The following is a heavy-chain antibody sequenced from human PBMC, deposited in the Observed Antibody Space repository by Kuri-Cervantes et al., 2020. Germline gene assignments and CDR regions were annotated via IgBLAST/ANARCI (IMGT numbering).Heavy chain of an antibody. Sequence: SLKISCAASGFTFSSYGMHWVRQAPGKGLEWVAVIWYDGSNKYYADSVKGRFTISRDNSKNTLYLQMNSLRAEDTAVYYCAKDKDYYGSGAIDYWGQGTLVTVSS. CDR3: AKDKDYYGSGAIDY. J-gene: IGHJ4*02. V-gene: IGHV3-33*06. CDR2: IWYDGSNK. D-gene: IGHD3-10*01. CDR1: GFTFSSYG.